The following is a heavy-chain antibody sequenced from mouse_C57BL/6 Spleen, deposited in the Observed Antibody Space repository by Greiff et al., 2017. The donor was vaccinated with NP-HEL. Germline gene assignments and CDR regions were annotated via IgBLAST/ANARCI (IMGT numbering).Heavy chain of an antibody. CDR2: IYPGDGDT. J-gene: IGHJ1*03. CDR1: GYAFSSYW. V-gene: IGHV1-80*01. CDR3: ARKGTVVDWYFDV. D-gene: IGHD1-1*01. Sequence: QVQLQQSGAELVKPGASVKISCKASGYAFSSYWMNWVKQRPGKGLGWIGQIYPGDGDTNYNGKFKGKATLTADKSSSTAYMQLSSLTSEDSAVYFCARKGTVVDWYFDVWGTGTTVTVSS.